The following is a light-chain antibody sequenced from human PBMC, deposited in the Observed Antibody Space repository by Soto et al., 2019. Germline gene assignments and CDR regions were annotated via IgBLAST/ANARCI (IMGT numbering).Light chain of an antibody. CDR1: SSDVGSYNL. CDR2: EGS. Sequence: QSALTQPASVSGSPGQSITISCTGTSSDVGSYNLVSWYQQHPGRAPKLMIYEGSKRPLGVSDRFSGSKSGNTASLTISGLQAEDEADYYCFSYVGSSTFSYVFGTGTKLT. J-gene: IGLJ1*01. CDR3: FSYVGSSTFSYV. V-gene: IGLV2-23*03.